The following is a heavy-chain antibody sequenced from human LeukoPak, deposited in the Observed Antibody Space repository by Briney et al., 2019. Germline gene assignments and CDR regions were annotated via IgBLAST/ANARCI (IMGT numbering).Heavy chain of an antibody. Sequence: ASVKVSCKASGYTFTSYGISWVRQAPGQGLEWMGWISAYKGNTNYAQKLQGRVTMTTDTSTSTAYMELRSLRSDDTAVYYCARDEQQLSPSYFDYWGQGTLVTVSS. J-gene: IGHJ4*02. CDR3: ARDEQQLSPSYFDY. CDR2: ISAYKGNT. V-gene: IGHV1-18*01. D-gene: IGHD6-13*01. CDR1: GYTFTSYG.